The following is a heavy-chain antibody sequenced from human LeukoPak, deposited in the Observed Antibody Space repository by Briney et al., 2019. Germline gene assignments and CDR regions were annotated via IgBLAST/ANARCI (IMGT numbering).Heavy chain of an antibody. D-gene: IGHD1-26*01. J-gene: IGHJ4*02. CDR3: ARHPTKWELRLPLDY. Sequence: PSETLSLTCAVYGGSFSGYYWSWIRQPPGKGLEWIGEINHSGSTNFNPSLKSRVTISVDTSKNQFSLKMNSMTAADTAVYYCARHPTKWELRLPLDYWGQGILVTVSS. CDR2: INHSGST. V-gene: IGHV4-34*01. CDR1: GGSFSGYY.